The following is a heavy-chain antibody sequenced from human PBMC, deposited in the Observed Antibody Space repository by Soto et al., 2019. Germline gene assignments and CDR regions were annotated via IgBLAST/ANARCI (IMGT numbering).Heavy chain of an antibody. Sequence: EVQLVESGGGLVQPGGSLRLSCAASGFTFSSYAMHWVRQAPGKGLEYVSTISTNGGSTYYANSVKGRFTISRDNSKNTLYLQMGSLRAEDMAVYYCAREGGDSSGWYGGYYFDSWGQGTLVTVSS. J-gene: IGHJ4*02. CDR3: AREGGDSSGWYGGYYFDS. V-gene: IGHV3-64*01. D-gene: IGHD6-19*01. CDR2: ISTNGGST. CDR1: GFTFSSYA.